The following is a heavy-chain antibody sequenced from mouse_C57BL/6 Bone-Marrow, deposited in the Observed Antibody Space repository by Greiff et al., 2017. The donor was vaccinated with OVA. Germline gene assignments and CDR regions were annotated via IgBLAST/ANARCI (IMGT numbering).Heavy chain of an antibody. CDR2: ISNGGGST. V-gene: IGHV5-12*01. CDR1: GFTFSDYY. CDR3: ARRGYYGSSYGLFAY. D-gene: IGHD1-1*01. Sequence: EVQLVESGGGLVQPGGSLKLSCAASGFTFSDYYMYWVRQTPEKRLEWVAYISNGGGSTYYPDTVKGRFTISRDNAKNTLYLQMSRLKSEDTAMYYCARRGYYGSSYGLFAYWGQGTLVTVSA. J-gene: IGHJ3*01.